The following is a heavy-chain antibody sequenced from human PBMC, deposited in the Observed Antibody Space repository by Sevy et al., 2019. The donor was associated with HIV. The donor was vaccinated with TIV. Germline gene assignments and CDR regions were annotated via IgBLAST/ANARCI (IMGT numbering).Heavy chain of an antibody. J-gene: IGHJ4*02. V-gene: IGHV3-23*01. CDR2: ISGSGGST. Sequence: GGSLRLSCAASGFTFSSYAMSWVRQAPGKGLEWISAISGSGGSTYYADSVKGRFTISRDNSKNTLYLQMNSLRAEDTAVYYCAKVSRGWYYYFDYWGQGTLVTVSS. D-gene: IGHD6-19*01. CDR3: AKVSRGWYYYFDY. CDR1: GFTFSSYA.